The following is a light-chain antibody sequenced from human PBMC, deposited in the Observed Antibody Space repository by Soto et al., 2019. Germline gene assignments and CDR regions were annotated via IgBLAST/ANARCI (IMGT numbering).Light chain of an antibody. CDR3: QQYNNWPRT. V-gene: IGKV1-5*03. CDR1: QTISSW. J-gene: IGKJ1*01. Sequence: DIQMTQSPAPRSCSVRDRVTSTCRAIQTISSWLAWYQQKPGKAPKLLIYKASTLKSGVPSRFSGSGSGTEFTLTISSLQSEDFAVYYCQQYNNWPRTFGPGTKVDIK. CDR2: KAS.